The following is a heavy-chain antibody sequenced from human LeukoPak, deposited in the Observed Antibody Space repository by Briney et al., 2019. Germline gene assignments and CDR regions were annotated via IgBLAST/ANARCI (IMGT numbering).Heavy chain of an antibody. V-gene: IGHV3-7*01. J-gene: IGHJ4*02. CDR2: IRQDGSEK. CDR3: ARDPIDY. Sequence: SGGSLRLSCAASGFTFSSYSMNWVRQAPGKGLEWVADIRQDGSEKNFVDSVKGRFTISRDNAKNSLYLQMHTLTAEDTAVYYCARDPIDYWGQGTLVTVTS. CDR1: GFTFSSYS.